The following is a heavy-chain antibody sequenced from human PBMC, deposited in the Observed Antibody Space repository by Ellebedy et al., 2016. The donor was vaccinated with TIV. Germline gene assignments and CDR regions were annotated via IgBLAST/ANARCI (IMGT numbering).Heavy chain of an antibody. CDR2: INRSGGT. V-gene: IGHV4-34*01. J-gene: IGHJ6*02. D-gene: IGHD6-13*01. Sequence: SETLSLTCTVSGGSISNYSWSWIRQPPGKGLEWIGEINRSGGTNYNPSLKSRVTMSVDTSKNQFSLNLRSVTAADTAMYYCARVLGSSSSYGMDVWGQGTTVTVSS. CDR1: GGSISNYS. CDR3: ARVLGSSSSYGMDV.